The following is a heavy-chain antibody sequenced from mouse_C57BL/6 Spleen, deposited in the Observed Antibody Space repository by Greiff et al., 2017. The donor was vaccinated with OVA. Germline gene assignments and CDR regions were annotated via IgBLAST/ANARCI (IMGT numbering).Heavy chain of an antibody. J-gene: IGHJ4*01. CDR2: INYDGSST. CDR1: GFTFSDYY. CDR3: ARDGYGNDEGAMDY. Sequence: EVQLVESEGGLVQPGSSMKLSCTASGFTFSDYYMAWVRQVPEKGLEWVANINYDGSSTYYLDSLKSRFIISRDNAKNILYLQMSSLKSEDTATYDCARDGYGNDEGAMDYWGQGTSVTVSS. V-gene: IGHV5-16*01. D-gene: IGHD2-2*01.